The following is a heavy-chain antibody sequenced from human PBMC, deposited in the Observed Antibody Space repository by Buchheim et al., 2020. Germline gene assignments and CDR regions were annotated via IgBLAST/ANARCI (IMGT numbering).Heavy chain of an antibody. V-gene: IGHV3-7*01. Sequence: EVQVVESGGGLVQPGGSLRLSCAASGFTFSTYWMSWVRQAPGKGPEWVANIKEDGSEKYYVDSVKDRFSISRDSAKNSVYLQMNSLRAEDTAMYYCARGRGYFYSNEDNWPDPWGQGTL. D-gene: IGHD1-1*01. CDR3: ARGRGYFYSNEDNWPDP. CDR1: GFTFSTYW. J-gene: IGHJ5*02. CDR2: IKEDGSEK.